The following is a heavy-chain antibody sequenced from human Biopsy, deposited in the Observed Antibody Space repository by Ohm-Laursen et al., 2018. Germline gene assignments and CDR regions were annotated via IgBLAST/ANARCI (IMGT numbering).Heavy chain of an antibody. Sequence: GASVKVSCKVPGGTFRNYGANWVRQAPGQGLEWLGGNIPILGTGNYAQKFQDRVTVAADTSTSTATMELRSLRSDDTAVYYCATKLTGYFHHWGQGTLVIVSS. V-gene: IGHV1-69*06. D-gene: IGHD3-9*01. CDR1: GGTFRNYG. CDR3: ATKLTGYFHH. J-gene: IGHJ1*01. CDR2: NIPILGTG.